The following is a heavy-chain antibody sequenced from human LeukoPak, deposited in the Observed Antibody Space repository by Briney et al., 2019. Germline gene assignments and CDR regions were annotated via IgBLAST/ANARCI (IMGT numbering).Heavy chain of an antibody. V-gene: IGHV3-21*01. CDR1: GFTFSSYS. D-gene: IGHD6-13*01. Sequence: GGSLRLSCAASGFTFSSYSMNWVRQAPGKGLEWVSSSSSSSSYIYYTDSVKGRFTISRDNAKNSLYLQMNSLRAEDTAVYYCARVAAAGRVYYYYMDVWGKGTTVTVSS. CDR3: ARVAAAGRVYYYYMDV. J-gene: IGHJ6*03. CDR2: SSSSSSYI.